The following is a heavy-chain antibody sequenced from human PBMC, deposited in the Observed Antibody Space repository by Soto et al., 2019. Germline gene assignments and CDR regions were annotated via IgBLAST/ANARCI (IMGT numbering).Heavy chain of an antibody. V-gene: IGHV3-23*01. D-gene: IGHD3-10*01. J-gene: IGHJ4*02. Sequence: EVQLLESGGGLVQPGGSLRLSCAASRFTFSGYAMSWVRQAPGKGLEWVSIIGVGGGDRYYPESVKGRFTISRDNSRDTLYLEMNSLRDEDTAVYYCARVRFGELVWGQGTLVTVSS. CDR3: ARVRFGELV. CDR1: RFTFSGYA. CDR2: IGVGGGDR.